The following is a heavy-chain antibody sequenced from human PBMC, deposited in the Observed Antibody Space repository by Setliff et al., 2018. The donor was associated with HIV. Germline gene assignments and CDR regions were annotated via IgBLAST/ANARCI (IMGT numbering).Heavy chain of an antibody. CDR3: ARDPILGGPDFFDY. CDR2: ISGSGSST. J-gene: IGHJ4*02. Sequence: GGSLRLSCAASEFTFSVYAMSWLRQAPGKGLEWVSGISGSGSSTYYADSVKGRFTISRDNSKNTLYLQMNSLRPEDTAVYYCARDPILGGPDFFDYWGQGTLVTVSS. V-gene: IGHV3-23*01. D-gene: IGHD1-26*01. CDR1: EFTFSVYA.